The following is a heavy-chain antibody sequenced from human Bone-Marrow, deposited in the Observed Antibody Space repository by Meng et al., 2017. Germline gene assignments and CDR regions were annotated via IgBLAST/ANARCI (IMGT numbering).Heavy chain of an antibody. CDR2: IIPIFGTA. V-gene: IGHV1-69*01. J-gene: IGHJ2*01. D-gene: IGHD3-10*01. Sequence: VQLVPAGAEVKKPGASVKASCKASGYTFTGYYMHWVRQAPGQGLEWMGGIIPIFGTANYAQKFQGRVTITADESTSTAYMELSSLRSEDTAVYYCARGVKGFGELLGWYFDLWGRGTLVTVSS. CDR1: GYTFTGYY. CDR3: ARGVKGFGELLGWYFDL.